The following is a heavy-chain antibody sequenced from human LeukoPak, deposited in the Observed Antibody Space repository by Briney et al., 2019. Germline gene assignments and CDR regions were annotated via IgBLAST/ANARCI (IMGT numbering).Heavy chain of an antibody. V-gene: IGHV1-2*02. CDR3: ARAVGSGSYFDY. J-gene: IGHJ4*02. Sequence: ASVKVSCKASGYTFTGYYMHWVRQAPGQGLESMGWINPNSGGTNYAQKFQGRVTMTRDTSISTAYMELSRLRSDDTAVYYCARAVGSGSYFDYWGQGTLVTVSS. CDR2: INPNSGGT. CDR1: GYTFTGYY. D-gene: IGHD3-10*01.